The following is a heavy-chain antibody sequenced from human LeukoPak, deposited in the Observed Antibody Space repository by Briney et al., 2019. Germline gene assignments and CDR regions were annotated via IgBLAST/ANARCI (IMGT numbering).Heavy chain of an antibody. J-gene: IGHJ6*02. D-gene: IGHD3-3*01. CDR2: ISSDGSST. V-gene: IGHV3-74*01. CDR3: AREWVTILGGIYYYYGMDV. Sequence: GGSLRLSCAASGFTFSSYWMHWVRQAPGKGLVWVSRISSDGSSTTYADSVKGRFTISRDNAKNTLYLQMNSLRVEDTAVYYCAREWVTILGGIYYYYGMDVWGQGTTVTVSS. CDR1: GFTFSSYW.